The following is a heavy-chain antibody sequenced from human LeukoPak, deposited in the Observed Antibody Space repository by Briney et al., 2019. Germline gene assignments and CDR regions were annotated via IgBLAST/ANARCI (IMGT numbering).Heavy chain of an antibody. CDR2: IYPGDSDT. Sequence: GESLKISCKGSGYSFTTYWIGWVRQMPGKGLEWMGIIYPGDSDTRDSPSFQGQVTISVDKSISTAYLQWSSLKASDTAMYYCARARSCGGGSCYAEYWGQGTLVTVSS. J-gene: IGHJ4*02. CDR3: ARARSCGGGSCYAEY. D-gene: IGHD2-15*01. V-gene: IGHV5-51*01. CDR1: GYSFTTYW.